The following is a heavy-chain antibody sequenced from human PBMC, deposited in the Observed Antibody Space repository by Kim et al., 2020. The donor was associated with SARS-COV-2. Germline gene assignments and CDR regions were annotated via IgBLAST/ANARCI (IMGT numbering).Heavy chain of an antibody. CDR1: GFTFSSYG. Sequence: GGSLRLSCAASGFTFSSYGMHWVRQAPGKGLEWVAVISYDGSNKYYADSVKGRFTISRDNSKNTLYLQMNSLRAEDTAVYYCAKDWRETMTTVVPWGQGTLVTVSS. CDR3: AKDWRETMTTVVP. D-gene: IGHD4-17*01. V-gene: IGHV3-30*18. J-gene: IGHJ5*02. CDR2: ISYDGSNK.